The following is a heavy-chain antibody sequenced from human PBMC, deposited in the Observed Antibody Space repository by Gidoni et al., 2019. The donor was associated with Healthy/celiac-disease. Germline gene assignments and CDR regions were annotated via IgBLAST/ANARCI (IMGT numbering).Heavy chain of an antibody. V-gene: IGHV3-23*01. D-gene: IGHD4-17*01. CDR1: GFTFSSYA. CDR2: ISGSGGST. J-gene: IGHJ4*02. CDR3: ALSGTVTTYFDY. Sequence: EVQLLESGGGLVQPGGSLRLSCAASGFTFSSYAMSWVRQAPGKGLEWVSAISGSGGSTYYADSVKGRFTISRDNSKNTLYLQMNSLRVEDTAVYYCALSGTVTTYFDYWGQGTLVTVSS.